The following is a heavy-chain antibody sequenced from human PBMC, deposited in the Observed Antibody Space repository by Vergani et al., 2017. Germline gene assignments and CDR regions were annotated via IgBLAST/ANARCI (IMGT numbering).Heavy chain of an antibody. CDR1: GGSISSSSYY. D-gene: IGHD3-16*01. CDR2: IYYSGST. CDR3: ARHLRGHEDAFDI. J-gene: IGHJ3*02. Sequence: QLQLQESGPGLVKPSETLSLTCTVSGGSISSSSYYWGWIRQPPGKGLEWIGSIYYSGSTYYNPSLKSRVTISVDTSKNQFSLKLSSVTAADTAVYYCARHLRGHEDAFDIWGQGTMVTVSS. V-gene: IGHV4-39*01.